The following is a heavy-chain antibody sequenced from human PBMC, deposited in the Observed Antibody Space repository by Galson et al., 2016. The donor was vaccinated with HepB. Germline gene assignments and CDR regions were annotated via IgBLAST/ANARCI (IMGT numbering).Heavy chain of an antibody. V-gene: IGHV1-46*01. CDR3: TRERGSHGFDY. Sequence: SVKVSCKASGYTFIIYYIHWVRQAPGQGLEWMGIINPIAGTTTYGQRFQGRLTLTRDTSTSTVYLDLSSLTSEDTAVYYCTRERGSHGFDYWGQGTLVTVSS. CDR1: GYTFIIYY. J-gene: IGHJ4*02. CDR2: INPIAGTT. D-gene: IGHD3-16*01.